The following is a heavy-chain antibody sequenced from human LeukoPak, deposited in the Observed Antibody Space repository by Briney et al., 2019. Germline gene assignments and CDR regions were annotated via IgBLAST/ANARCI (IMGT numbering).Heavy chain of an antibody. CDR2: IYYSGST. Sequence: SETLSLTCTVSGGSISSYYWSWIRQPPGEGLEWIGYIYYSGSTNYNPSLKSRVTISIDTSTNHFSLKLSSVTAADTAVYYCARVGYRIGWYYFDYWGQGALVTVSS. J-gene: IGHJ4*02. CDR3: ARVGYRIGWYYFDY. V-gene: IGHV4-59*01. D-gene: IGHD6-19*01. CDR1: GGSISSYY.